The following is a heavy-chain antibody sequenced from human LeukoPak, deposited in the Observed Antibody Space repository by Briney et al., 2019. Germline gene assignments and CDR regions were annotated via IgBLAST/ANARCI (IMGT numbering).Heavy chain of an antibody. D-gene: IGHD3-10*01. V-gene: IGHV4-34*01. CDR2: INHSGST. CDR1: GGSFSGYY. CDR3: ARGGYYGSGNDFRFDP. J-gene: IGHJ5*02. Sequence: SETLSLTCAVYGGSFSGYYWSWIRQPPGKGLEWIGEINHSGSTNYNPSLKSRVTISVDASKDQFSLKLSSVTPADTAVYYCARGGYYGSGNDFRFDPWGQGTLVTVSS.